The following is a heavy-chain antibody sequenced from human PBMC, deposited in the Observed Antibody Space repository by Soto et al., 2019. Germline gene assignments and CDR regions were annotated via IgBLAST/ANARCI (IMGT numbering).Heavy chain of an antibody. J-gene: IGHJ4*02. CDR1: GFSFSLYW. CDR2: IKRDGSEQ. D-gene: IGHD5-18*01. CDR3: ARGGYSYGYWGLDY. Sequence: GGSLRLSCEGSGFSFSLYWMSWVRQAPGKGLEWVANIKRDGSEQYYADSVKGRFTISRDNAKNSLFLEINSLKAEDTAVYYCARGGYSYGYWGLDYWGQGTLVTVSS. V-gene: IGHV3-7*03.